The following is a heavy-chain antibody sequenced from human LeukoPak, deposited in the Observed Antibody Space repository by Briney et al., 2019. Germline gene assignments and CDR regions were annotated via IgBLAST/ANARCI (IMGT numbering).Heavy chain of an antibody. CDR3: ATTRAPLDTAMVILDY. CDR2: IWYDGSNK. Sequence: GGSLRLSCAASGFTFSSYGMHWVRQAPGKGLEWVAVIWYDGSNKYYADSVKGRFTISRDNPKNTLYLQMNSLRAEDTAVYYCATTRAPLDTAMVILDYWGQGALVTVSS. D-gene: IGHD5-18*01. CDR1: GFTFSSYG. V-gene: IGHV3-33*01. J-gene: IGHJ4*02.